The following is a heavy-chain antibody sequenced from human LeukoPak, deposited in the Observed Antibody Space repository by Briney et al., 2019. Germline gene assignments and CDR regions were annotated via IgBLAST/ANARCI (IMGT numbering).Heavy chain of an antibody. CDR2: ISGSGGST. V-gene: IGHV3-23*01. CDR3: AKEVYYYDSSGTFSGAFDI. J-gene: IGHJ3*02. Sequence: GGSLRLSCAASGFTFSSYAMSWVRQAPGKGLEWVSAISGSGGSTYYADSVKGRFTISRDNSKNTLYLQMNSLRAEDTAVYYCAKEVYYYDSSGTFSGAFDIWGQGTMVTVSS. D-gene: IGHD3-22*01. CDR1: GFTFSSYA.